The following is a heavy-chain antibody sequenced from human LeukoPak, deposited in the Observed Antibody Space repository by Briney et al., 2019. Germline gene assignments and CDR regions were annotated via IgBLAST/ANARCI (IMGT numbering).Heavy chain of an antibody. Sequence: SETLSLTCTVSGGSISSYYWSWIRQPAGKGLEWIGRIYTSGSTNYNPSLKSRVTMSVDTSKNQFSVKLSSVTAADTAVYYCARDYGGNHNSGYWYFDLWGRGTLVTVSS. CDR1: GGSISSYY. V-gene: IGHV4-4*07. CDR3: ARDYGGNHNSGYWYFDL. D-gene: IGHD4-23*01. J-gene: IGHJ2*01. CDR2: IYTSGST.